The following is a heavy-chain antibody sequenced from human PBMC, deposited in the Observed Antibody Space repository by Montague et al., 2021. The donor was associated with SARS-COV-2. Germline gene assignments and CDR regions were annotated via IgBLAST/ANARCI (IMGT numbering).Heavy chain of an antibody. D-gene: IGHD3-10*01. J-gene: IGHJ5*02. Sequence: SETLSLTCTVSGYSISSGYYWGWIRQPPGKGLEWIGSIYHSGSTYYNPSLKSRVIISVDTSKNQFSLKLSSVTAADTAVYYCARDCYDYGSGSYQRWFDPWGQGTLVTVSP. CDR2: IYHSGST. V-gene: IGHV4-38-2*02. CDR3: ARDCYDYGSGSYQRWFDP. CDR1: GYSISSGYY.